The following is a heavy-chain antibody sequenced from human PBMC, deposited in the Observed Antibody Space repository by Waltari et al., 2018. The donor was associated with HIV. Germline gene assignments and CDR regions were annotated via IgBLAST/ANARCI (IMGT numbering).Heavy chain of an antibody. D-gene: IGHD6-13*01. Sequence: QVQLVESGGGVVQPGGSLRLSCAASGFTFSSYGMHWVRQAPGKGLEWVAFIRYDGSNKYYADSVKGRFTISRDNSKNTLYLQMNSLRAEDTAVYYCAKDSAGKDYWGQGTLVTVSS. CDR3: AKDSAGKDY. CDR1: GFTFSSYG. J-gene: IGHJ4*02. V-gene: IGHV3-30*02. CDR2: IRYDGSNK.